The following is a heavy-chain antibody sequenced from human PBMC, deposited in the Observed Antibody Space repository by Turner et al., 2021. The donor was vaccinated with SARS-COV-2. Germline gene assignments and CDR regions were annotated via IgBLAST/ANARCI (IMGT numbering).Heavy chain of an antibody. J-gene: IGHJ4*02. V-gene: IGHV4-59*08. D-gene: IGHD5-18*01. CDR2: IYHSGST. Sequence: QVHLQESGPGLVKPSVTLSRACTVPGGTISNYYWSWIRQTPGKGLEWIGYIYHSGSTKYNPSLKRRVTIAVDTSKNQFSLILGSVTAADTAVYYCARLYTYAEFYFDYWGQGALVTVSS. CDR3: ARLYTYAEFYFDY. CDR1: GGTISNYY.